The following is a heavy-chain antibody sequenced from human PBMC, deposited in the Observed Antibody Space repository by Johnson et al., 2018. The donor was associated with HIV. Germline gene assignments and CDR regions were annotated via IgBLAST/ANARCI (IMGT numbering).Heavy chain of an antibody. Sequence: QVQLVESGGVVVQPGRSLRLSCAASGFTFDDYAMHWVRQAPWMGLAWVAVLSYDGSNKYYADSVKGRFTISRDNSKNTLYLQMNSLRAEDTAVYYCRVVTGAFDIWGQGTMVTVSS. V-gene: IGHV3-30*04. CDR1: GFTFDDYA. CDR3: RVVTGAFDI. J-gene: IGHJ3*02. D-gene: IGHD4-23*01. CDR2: LSYDGSNK.